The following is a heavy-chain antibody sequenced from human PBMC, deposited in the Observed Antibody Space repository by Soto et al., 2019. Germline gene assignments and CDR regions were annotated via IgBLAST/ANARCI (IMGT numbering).Heavy chain of an antibody. D-gene: IGHD4-17*01. CDR1: GFTFSSYG. Sequence: GSLRLSCAASGFTFSSYGMHWVRQAPGKGLEWVAVIWYDGSNKYYADSVKGRFTISRDNSKNTLYLQMNSLRAEDTAVYYCAREVLEDYGDYVDYYYGMDVWGQGTTVTVSS. V-gene: IGHV3-33*01. CDR2: IWYDGSNK. J-gene: IGHJ6*02. CDR3: AREVLEDYGDYVDYYYGMDV.